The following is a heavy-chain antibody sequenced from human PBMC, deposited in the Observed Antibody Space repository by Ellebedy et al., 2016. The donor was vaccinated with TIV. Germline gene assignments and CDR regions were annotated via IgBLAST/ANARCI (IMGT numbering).Heavy chain of an antibody. CDR2: IIPIFGTA. Sequence: AASVKVSCKASGGTFSSYAISWVRQAPGQGLEWMGGIIPIFGTANYAQKFQGRVTITADESTSTAYMELSSLRSEDTAVYYCAGGWLVGSSSWEGYFDYWGQGTLVTVSS. J-gene: IGHJ4*02. D-gene: IGHD6-13*01. CDR1: GGTFSSYA. CDR3: AGGWLVGSSSWEGYFDY. V-gene: IGHV1-69*13.